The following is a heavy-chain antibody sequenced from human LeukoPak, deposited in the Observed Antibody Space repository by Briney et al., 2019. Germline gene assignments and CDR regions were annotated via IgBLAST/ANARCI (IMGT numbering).Heavy chain of an antibody. Sequence: SVKVSCKASGGTFSSYAISWVRQAPGQGLEWMGGIIPIFGTANYAQKFQGRVTITADESTSTAYMELSSLRSEDTAVYYCARDLLSGYCSGGSCSNWFDPWGQGTLVTVSS. J-gene: IGHJ5*02. CDR2: IIPIFGTA. CDR3: ARDLLSGYCSGGSCSNWFDP. V-gene: IGHV1-69*13. CDR1: GGTFSSYA. D-gene: IGHD2-15*01.